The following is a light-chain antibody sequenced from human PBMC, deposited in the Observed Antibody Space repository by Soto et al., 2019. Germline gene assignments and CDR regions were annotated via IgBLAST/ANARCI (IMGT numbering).Light chain of an antibody. J-gene: IGKJ4*01. CDR3: QQSYSTPLT. Sequence: DIQMTQSPSSLSASVGDRVTITCRASQSMSIYLNWYQQKPGKAPNLLLYAASNLQSGVPSRFSGCGSGTDFTLTISSLQPEDVATYYWQQSYSTPLTFGGGTNVEIK. CDR1: QSMSIY. CDR2: AAS. V-gene: IGKV1-39*01.